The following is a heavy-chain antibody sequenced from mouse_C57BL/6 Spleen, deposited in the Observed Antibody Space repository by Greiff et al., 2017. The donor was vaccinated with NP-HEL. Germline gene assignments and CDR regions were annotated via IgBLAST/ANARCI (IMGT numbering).Heavy chain of an antibody. CDR3: TSYDGFAY. CDR1: GFNIKDDY. J-gene: IGHJ3*01. D-gene: IGHD2-3*01. Sequence: VQLQQSGAELVRPGASVKLSCTASGFNIKDDYMHWVKQRPEQGLEWIGWIDPENGDTEYASKLQGKATITADTSSNTAYLQLSSLTSEDTAVYYCTSYDGFAYWGQGTLVTVSA. V-gene: IGHV14-4*01. CDR2: IDPENGDT.